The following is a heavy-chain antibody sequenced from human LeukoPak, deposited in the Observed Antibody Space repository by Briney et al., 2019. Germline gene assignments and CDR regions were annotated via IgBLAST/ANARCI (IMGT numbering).Heavy chain of an antibody. V-gene: IGHV3-53*04. CDR1: GFTFSSYN. CDR2: IYSGDST. Sequence: PGGSLRLSCAASGFTFSSYNMSWVRQAPGKGLEWVSVIYSGDSTYYADSVKGRFTISRHSSKNTLYLQMNSLRAEDTAVYYCARDLRGGNFDYWGQGTLVTVSS. J-gene: IGHJ4*02. CDR3: ARDLRGGNFDY. D-gene: IGHD2-15*01.